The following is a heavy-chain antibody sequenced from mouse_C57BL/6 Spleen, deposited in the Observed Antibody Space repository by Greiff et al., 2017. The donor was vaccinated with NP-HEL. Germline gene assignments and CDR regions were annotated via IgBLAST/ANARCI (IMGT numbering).Heavy chain of an antibody. J-gene: IGHJ4*01. CDR1: GYTFTDYY. CDR2: INPNNGGT. V-gene: IGHV1-26*01. D-gene: IGHD1-1*01. CDR3: ARRGTTVEDYYAMDY. Sequence: EVQLQQSGPELVKPGASVKISCKASGYTFTDYYMNWVKQSHGKSLEWIGDINPNNGGTSYNQKFKGKATLTVDKSSSTAYMELRSLTSEDSAVYYCARRGTTVEDYYAMDYWGQGTSVTVSS.